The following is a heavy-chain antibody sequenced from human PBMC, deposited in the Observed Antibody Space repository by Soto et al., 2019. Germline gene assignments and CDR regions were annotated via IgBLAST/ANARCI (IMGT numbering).Heavy chain of an antibody. D-gene: IGHD4-17*01. Sequence: QVQLVQSGAEVKKPGASVKVSCKASGYTFTSYDINWVRQATGQGLEWMGWMNPNSGNPGYAQKFQGRVTMSRNTAIRTAYIQLSSLGSEVTAVYYGATTLYGDNVDYWGHGTLVTVSS. CDR2: MNPNSGNP. V-gene: IGHV1-8*01. J-gene: IGHJ4*03. CDR3: ATTLYGDNVDY. CDR1: GYTFTSYD.